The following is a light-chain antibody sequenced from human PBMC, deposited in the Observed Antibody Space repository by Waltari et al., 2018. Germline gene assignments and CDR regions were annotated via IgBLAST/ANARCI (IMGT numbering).Light chain of an antibody. Sequence: SSELTQDPAVSVAMGQTVRITCQGDSLSSYYASWYQQRPEQAHILVIYDKNNRPSGVPDRFSGSSSHNTGSLTITGAQAEDEASYYCHSRDASGVAGSFGGGTKLTVL. V-gene: IGLV3-19*01. CDR2: DKN. J-gene: IGLJ2*01. CDR3: HSRDASGVAGS. CDR1: SLSSYY.